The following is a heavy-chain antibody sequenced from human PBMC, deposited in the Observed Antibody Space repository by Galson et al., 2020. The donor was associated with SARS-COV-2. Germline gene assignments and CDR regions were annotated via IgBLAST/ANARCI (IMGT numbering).Heavy chain of an antibody. CDR1: GFTFSSYG. CDR2: ISYDGSNK. Sequence: GGSLRLSCAASGFTFSSYGMHWVRQAPGKGLEWVAVISYDGSNKYYADSVKGRFTISRDNSKNTLYLQMNSLRAEDTAVYYCAKDLMGSSGWDGGAWFDPWGQGTLVTVSS. V-gene: IGHV3-30*18. J-gene: IGHJ5*02. D-gene: IGHD6-19*01. CDR3: AKDLMGSSGWDGGAWFDP.